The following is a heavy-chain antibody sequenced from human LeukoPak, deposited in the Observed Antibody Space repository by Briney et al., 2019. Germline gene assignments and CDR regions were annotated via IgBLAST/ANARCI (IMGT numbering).Heavy chain of an antibody. Sequence: GASMKISCKGSGYSFTSYWIGWVRQIPGKGLEWMGIIYPGDSDTRYSPSFQGQVTISADKSISTAYLQWSSLKASDTATYYCARLHNYYDSSGLSYWGQGTLVTVSS. V-gene: IGHV5-51*01. D-gene: IGHD3-22*01. CDR1: GYSFTSYW. CDR3: ARLHNYYDSSGLSY. CDR2: IYPGDSDT. J-gene: IGHJ4*02.